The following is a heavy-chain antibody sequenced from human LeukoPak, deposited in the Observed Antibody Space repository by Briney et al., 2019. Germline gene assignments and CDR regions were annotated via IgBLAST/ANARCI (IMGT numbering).Heavy chain of an antibody. CDR2: IYHSGST. D-gene: IGHD2-8*01. CDR1: GGSISSGGYS. CDR3: ARHPTAMVSFDY. Sequence: PSETLSLTCAVSGGSISSGGYSWSWIRQPPGKGLEWIGYIYHSGSTYYNPSLKSRVTISVDTSKNQFSLKLSSVTAADTAVYYCARHPTAMVSFDYWGQGTLVTVSS. J-gene: IGHJ4*02. V-gene: IGHV4-30-2*03.